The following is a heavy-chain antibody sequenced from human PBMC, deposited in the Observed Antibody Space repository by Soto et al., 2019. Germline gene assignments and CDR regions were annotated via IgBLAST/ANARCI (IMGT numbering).Heavy chain of an antibody. J-gene: IGHJ4*02. Sequence: GASVKVSCKASGGTFSSYAISWVRQAPGQGLEWMGGIIPIFGTANYAQKFQGRVTITADKSTSTAYMELSSLRSEDTAVYYCATQGITMIVVVNPQTPFHYWGPGTKVTVYS. V-gene: IGHV1-69*06. CDR1: GGTFSSYA. CDR2: IIPIFGTA. D-gene: IGHD3-22*01. CDR3: ATQGITMIVVVNPQTPFHY.